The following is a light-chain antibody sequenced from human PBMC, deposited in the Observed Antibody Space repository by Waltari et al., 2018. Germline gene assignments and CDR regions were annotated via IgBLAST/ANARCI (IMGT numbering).Light chain of an antibody. Sequence: DVQLTQSPPSLSASVGDRVPITCRASQDIDKSLAWYQQRPGKAPRLLLYDASKLQSGVPARFRGSGSGTDYTLTISNLQPEDFAIYYCQQYYTTLLTFGGGTRVEI. J-gene: IGKJ4*01. CDR3: QQYYTTLLT. CDR2: DAS. CDR1: QDIDKS. V-gene: IGKV1-NL1*01.